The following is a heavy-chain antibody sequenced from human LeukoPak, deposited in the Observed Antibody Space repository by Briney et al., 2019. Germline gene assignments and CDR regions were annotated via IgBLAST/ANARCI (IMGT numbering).Heavy chain of an antibody. Sequence: SETLSLTCTVSGGSISSGGYYWSWIRQHPGEGLEWIGYIYYSGSTYYNPSLKSRVTISVDTSKNQFSLKLSSVTAADTAVYYCARDRGLTTSGGVGFDYWGQGTLVTVSS. CDR1: GGSISSGGYY. CDR2: IYYSGST. J-gene: IGHJ4*02. CDR3: ARDRGLTTSGGVGFDY. V-gene: IGHV4-31*03. D-gene: IGHD4/OR15-4a*01.